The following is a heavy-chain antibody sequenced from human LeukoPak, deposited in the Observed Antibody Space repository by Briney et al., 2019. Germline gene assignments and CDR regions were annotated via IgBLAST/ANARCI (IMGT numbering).Heavy chain of an antibody. Sequence: PSETLSLTCTVSGYSISSGYYWGWIRQPPGKGLEWIGSIYHSGSTYYNPSLKSRVTISVDTSKNQFSLKLSSVTAADTAVYYCATLSIAAAGTDDYWGQGTLVTVSS. CDR3: ATLSIAAAGTDDY. CDR2: IYHSGST. J-gene: IGHJ4*02. CDR1: GYSISSGYY. D-gene: IGHD6-13*01. V-gene: IGHV4-38-2*02.